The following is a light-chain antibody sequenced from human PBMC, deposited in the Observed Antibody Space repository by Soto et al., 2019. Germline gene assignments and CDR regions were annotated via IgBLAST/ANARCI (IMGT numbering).Light chain of an antibody. V-gene: IGLV3-1*01. CDR1: KLGDKY. J-gene: IGLJ2*01. CDR2: QDS. Sequence: SYELTQPPSVSVSPGQTASITCSGDKLGDKYACWYKQKPGQSPVLVIYQDSKRPSGIPKRFSGSNSGNTATLTISGTQAMDEADYYCQAWDSSTEVVFGGGTKLTVL. CDR3: QAWDSSTEVV.